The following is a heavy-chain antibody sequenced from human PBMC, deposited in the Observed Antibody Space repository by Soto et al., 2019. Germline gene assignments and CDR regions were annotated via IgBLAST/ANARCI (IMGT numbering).Heavy chain of an antibody. V-gene: IGHV3-23*01. CDR2: IRATGGQT. Sequence: EVQLLESGGGMVQPGGSLRLSCAASGFTFRNFVMSWVRQAPGKGLEWVSAIRATGGQTFYAHSVKGRFTISRDNSKNMLYLQINSLRDEDTALYFCAQDRGWGVVSPSHDYWGQGTLVTVSS. CDR1: GFTFRNFV. CDR3: AQDRGWGVVSPSHDY. J-gene: IGHJ4*02. D-gene: IGHD2-21*01.